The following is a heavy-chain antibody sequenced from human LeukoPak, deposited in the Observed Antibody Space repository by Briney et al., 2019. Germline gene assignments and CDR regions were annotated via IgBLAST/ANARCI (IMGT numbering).Heavy chain of an antibody. D-gene: IGHD3-9*01. CDR2: ISYDGSNK. J-gene: IGHJ4*02. Sequence: GGSLRLSCAASGFTFSSYGMHWVRQAPGKGLEWVAVISYDGSNKYYADSVKGRFTISRDNSKNTLYLQMNSLRAEDTAVYYCARRTGVDYWGQGTLVTVSS. CDR1: GFTFSSYG. V-gene: IGHV3-30*03. CDR3: ARRTGVDY.